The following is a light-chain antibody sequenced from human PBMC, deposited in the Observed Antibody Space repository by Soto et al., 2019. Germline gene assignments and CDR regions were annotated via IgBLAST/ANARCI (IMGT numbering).Light chain of an antibody. V-gene: IGLV1-51*01. CDR3: GTWDSSLSPV. J-gene: IGLJ2*01. CDR1: SSNIGNNY. CDR2: DNN. Sequence: QAVVTQPPSVSAAPGQKVTISCSGSSSNIGNNYVSWYQQLPGTAPKLLIYDNNKRPSGIPDRFSGSKSGTSATLGITGLQTGDEADYYCGTWDSSLSPVFGGGTQLTVL.